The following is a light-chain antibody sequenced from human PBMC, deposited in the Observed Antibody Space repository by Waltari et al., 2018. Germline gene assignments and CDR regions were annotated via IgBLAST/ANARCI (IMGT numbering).Light chain of an antibody. V-gene: IGKV1-33*01. CDR3: QRYDNLPVFA. Sequence: DIQLTQPPSSLSASVGDRVTITCQASKPITNYLNWYQQKPGKAPELLIYDASKLQTGVPSRFSGSQSGAEFSFTISSLQPEDVATYYCQRYDNLPVFAFGPGTKVNVK. J-gene: IGKJ3*01. CDR1: KPITNY. CDR2: DAS.